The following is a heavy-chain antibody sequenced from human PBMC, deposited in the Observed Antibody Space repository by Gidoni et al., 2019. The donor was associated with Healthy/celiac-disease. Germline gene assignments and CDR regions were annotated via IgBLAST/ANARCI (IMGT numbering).Heavy chain of an antibody. CDR3: TTARYSYGTHLFDY. Sequence: EVQLVESGGGLVKPGGSLRLSCAASGFTFSNAWMSWVRQAPGKGLEWVGRIKSKTDGGTTDYAAPVKGRFTSSRDDAKNTLYLQMNSLKTEDTAVYYCTTARYSYGTHLFDYWGQGTLVTVSS. V-gene: IGHV3-15*01. CDR1: GFTFSNAW. CDR2: IKSKTDGGTT. J-gene: IGHJ4*02. D-gene: IGHD5-18*01.